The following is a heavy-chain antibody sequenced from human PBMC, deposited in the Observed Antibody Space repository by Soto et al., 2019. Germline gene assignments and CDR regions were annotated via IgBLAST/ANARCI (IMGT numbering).Heavy chain of an antibody. J-gene: IGHJ6*02. CDR3: ASSQDADFWSAPRGRGRDV. CDR1: GLTFSSDA. Sequence: EVQLLESGGGLVQPGGSLRLSCEASGLTFSSDAMSWVRQAPGKGLEWVSTISDSGGSTKYADSVKGRFTISRDNSKKTLYMEMSSLRAENTAVYYCASSQDADFWSAPRGRGRDVGAKGPRSPSP. V-gene: IGHV3-23*01. D-gene: IGHD3-3*01. CDR2: ISDSGGST.